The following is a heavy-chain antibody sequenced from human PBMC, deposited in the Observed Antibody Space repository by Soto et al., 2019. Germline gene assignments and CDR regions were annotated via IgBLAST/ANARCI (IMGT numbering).Heavy chain of an antibody. CDR1: GASIITDNW. V-gene: IGHV4-4*02. D-gene: IGHD3-10*01. J-gene: IGHJ4*02. Sequence: QVQLQESGPGLVKPSGTLSLTCALSGASIITDNWWSWVRQPPGKEMEGIGETYHSGNTNFNPSVKSRVTISVDTSKNQISLTVSSVTAADTAIYYCARASASSKLRGVVINWGQGTLVTVSS. CDR3: ARASASSKLRGVVIN. CDR2: TYHSGNT.